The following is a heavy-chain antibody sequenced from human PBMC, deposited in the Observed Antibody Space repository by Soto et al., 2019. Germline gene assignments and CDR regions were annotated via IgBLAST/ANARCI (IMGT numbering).Heavy chain of an antibody. CDR1: GFSFSSYA. V-gene: IGHV3-23*01. CDR3: TIVANDY. J-gene: IGHJ4*02. CDR2: LSGSGGRT. D-gene: IGHD3-16*02. Sequence: EVSLLASGGGLVQPGGSLRLSCTASGFSFSSYAMSWVRQAPGKGLEWVSSLSGSGGRTHYAESVKGRFTISRDNSKNTVDLQMNSLRVDDTAVYYCTIVANDYWGQGTLVTVSS.